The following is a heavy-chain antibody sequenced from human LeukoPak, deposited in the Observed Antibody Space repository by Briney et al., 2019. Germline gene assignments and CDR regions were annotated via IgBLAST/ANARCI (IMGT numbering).Heavy chain of an antibody. V-gene: IGHV3-23*01. CDR1: GFTFSTYA. CDR2: IGGGGPTT. D-gene: IGHD6-19*01. J-gene: IGHJ4*02. CDR3: ARGFLGGTDQYFDS. Sequence: PGGSLRLSRAASGFTFSTYAMNWVRQAPAKGLEWVSTIGGGGPTTEYADSVKDRFTISRDNSKNTLYLQMNSLRAEDTAVYFCARGFLGGTDQYFDSWGQGTLVTVSS.